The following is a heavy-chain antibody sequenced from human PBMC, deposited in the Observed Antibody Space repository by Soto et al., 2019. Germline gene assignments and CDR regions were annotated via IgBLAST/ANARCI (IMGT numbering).Heavy chain of an antibody. D-gene: IGHD3-10*01. J-gene: IGHJ6*02. CDR1: GGSISSGGYY. Sequence: SETLSLTCTVSGGSISSGGYYWSWIRQHPGKGLEWIGYIYYSGSTYYNPSLKSRVTISVDTSNNQFSLKLSSVTAADTAVYYCARMTMVRGVIVGYYYGMDVWGQGTTVTVSS. V-gene: IGHV4-31*02. CDR2: IYYSGST. CDR3: ARMTMVRGVIVGYYYGMDV.